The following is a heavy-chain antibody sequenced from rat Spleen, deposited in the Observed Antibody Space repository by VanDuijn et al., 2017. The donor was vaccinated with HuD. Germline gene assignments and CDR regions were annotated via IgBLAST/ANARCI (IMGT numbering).Heavy chain of an antibody. D-gene: IGHD1-1*01. CDR2: ILYDDTNV. J-gene: IGHJ2*01. CDR1: GFTFSNYG. V-gene: IGHV5S10*01. Sequence: EVQLVESGGGLVQPGRSLKLSCAASGFTFSNYGMAWVRQAPKKGLEWVATILYDDTNVYYRDSVKGRFTISRDNAKSSLYLQMDSLRSEDTATYYCTTLLLQWLDYWGQGVMVTVSS. CDR3: TTLLLQWLDY.